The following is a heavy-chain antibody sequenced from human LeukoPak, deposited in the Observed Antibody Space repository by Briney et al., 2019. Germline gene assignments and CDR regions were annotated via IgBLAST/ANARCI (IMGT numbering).Heavy chain of an antibody. CDR2: IYHDGNT. Sequence: SETLSLTCAVSGGSVSNSYWSWLRQPAGKGLEWIGHIYHDGNTNYNPSLQGRLTMSRDTSKNHVSLRLTSVTAADTALYYCARDDFYDSGRESGLFDHWGQGILVIVSS. CDR1: GGSVSNSY. D-gene: IGHD3-10*01. J-gene: IGHJ4*02. V-gene: IGHV4-4*07. CDR3: ARDDFYDSGRESGLFDH.